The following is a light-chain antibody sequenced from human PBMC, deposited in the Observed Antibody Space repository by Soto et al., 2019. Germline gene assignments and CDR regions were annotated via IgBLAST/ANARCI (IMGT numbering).Light chain of an antibody. CDR2: AAS. J-gene: IGKJ4*01. CDR1: QGIRND. Sequence: DIQMTQSPSSLSASVGDRVTITCRASQGIRNDLGWYQQKPGKAPKRLIYAASSLQSGVPSNFSGSGSGTDFTLSIVTLQPEDSGTYFCQQSYRLPLTFGGGTKVEI. V-gene: IGKV1-17*01. CDR3: QQSYRLPLT.